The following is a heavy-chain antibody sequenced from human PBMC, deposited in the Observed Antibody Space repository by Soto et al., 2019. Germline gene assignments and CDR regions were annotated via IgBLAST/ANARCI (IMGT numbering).Heavy chain of an antibody. CDR2: IYYSGST. V-gene: IGHV4-59*08. CDR1: GVSIISYY. J-gene: IGHJ3*02. Sequence: SETLSLTCTVSGVSIISYYWSWILQPPWKGLEWIGYIYYSGSTNYNPSLKSRVTISVDTSKNQFSLKLSSVTAADTAVYYCARLSCSGYDAGGSDFDIWGQGTLVNVSS. CDR3: ARLSCSGYDAGGSDFDI. D-gene: IGHD5-12*01.